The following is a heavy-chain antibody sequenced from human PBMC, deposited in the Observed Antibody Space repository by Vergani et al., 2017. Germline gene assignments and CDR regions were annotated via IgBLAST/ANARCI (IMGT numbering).Heavy chain of an antibody. J-gene: IGHJ5*02. CDR3: AKDLRLLYNRFDP. D-gene: IGHD1-14*01. CDR1: GFSFRSYA. CDR2: ISGSGDST. V-gene: IGHV3-23*01. Sequence: EVQLLESGGGLIQPGGSLRLSCVASGFSFRSYAMNWVRQAPGQGPEWGAAISGSGDSTYYADSMKGRFTISRDNSKNTLYLQMNGLRADDTAIYYCAKDLRLLYNRFDPWGQGTLVTVSS.